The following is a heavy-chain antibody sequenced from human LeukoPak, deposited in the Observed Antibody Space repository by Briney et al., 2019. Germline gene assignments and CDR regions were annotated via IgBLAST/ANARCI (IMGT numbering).Heavy chain of an antibody. CDR2: IYHSGST. V-gene: IGHV4-38-2*02. J-gene: IGHJ4*02. CDR1: GYSISSGYY. Sequence: SETLSLTCTVSGYSISSGYYWGWIRQPPGKGLEWIGSIYHSGSTYYNPSLKSRVTISVDTSKNQFSLKLSSVTAADTAVYYCARVFSGNWNYGYWGQGTLVTVSS. CDR3: ARVFSGNWNYGY. D-gene: IGHD1-7*01.